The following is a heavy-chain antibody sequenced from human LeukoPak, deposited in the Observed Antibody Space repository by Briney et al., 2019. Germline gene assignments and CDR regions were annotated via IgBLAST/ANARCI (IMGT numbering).Heavy chain of an antibody. D-gene: IGHD5/OR15-5a*01. CDR2: ISRCSYYI. CDR3: ARDPPLVSGPVYYYYYMDV. Sequence: GVPLRLPCTASSFTFNSYDMSCVRQAPGKGLEWVSSISRCSYYIYYTDSVKGRFTISRDNAKNPLYLQMNSLRAEDTAVYYCARDPPLVSGPVYYYYYMDVWGKGTTVTVSS. CDR1: SFTFNSYD. V-gene: IGHV3-21*01. J-gene: IGHJ6*03.